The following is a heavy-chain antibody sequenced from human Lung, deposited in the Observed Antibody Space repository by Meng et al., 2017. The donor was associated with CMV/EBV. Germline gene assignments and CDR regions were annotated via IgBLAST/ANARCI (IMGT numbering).Heavy chain of an antibody. CDR1: GFTFSSYW. Sequence: GESLKISCAASGFTFSSYWMSWVRQAPGKGLEWVANIKQDGSEKYYVDSVKGRFTISRDNAKNSLYLQMNSLRAEDTAVYYCARVRYSKGMGYYYGMDVWXQGTTVXVSS. D-gene: IGHD3-16*02. CDR2: IKQDGSEK. V-gene: IGHV3-7*01. CDR3: ARVRYSKGMGYYYGMDV. J-gene: IGHJ6*02.